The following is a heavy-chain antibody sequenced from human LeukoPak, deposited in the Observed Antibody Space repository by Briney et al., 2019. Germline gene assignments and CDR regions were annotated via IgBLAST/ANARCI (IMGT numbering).Heavy chain of an antibody. CDR1: GFAFGRYS. V-gene: IGHV3-23*01. CDR3: AKTTAGYSSGRFPGWPSDY. CDR2: LFWRGGSA. D-gene: IGHD2-15*01. Sequence: GGSLRLFLTTSGFAFGRYSMYWVRRAPGKGLEWVSGLFWRGGSAHYADSVKGRFTISRDNSKNTVYLEMNSLGVEDTAVYYCAKTTAGYSSGRFPGWPSDYWGQGTLVTVSS. J-gene: IGHJ4*02.